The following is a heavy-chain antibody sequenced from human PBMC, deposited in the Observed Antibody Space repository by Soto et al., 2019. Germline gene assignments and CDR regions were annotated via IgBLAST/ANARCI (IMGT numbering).Heavy chain of an antibody. CDR1: GFTFDDYA. Sequence: DVQLVESGGGLVQPGRSLRLSCAASGFTFDDYAMHWVRQAPGKGLEWVSGISWNSGSIGYADSVKGRFTISRDNAKNSLYLQMNSLRAEDTALYYCAKDLYYDFWSGRGYYFDYWGQGTLVTVSS. CDR2: ISWNSGSI. J-gene: IGHJ4*02. D-gene: IGHD3-3*01. V-gene: IGHV3-9*01. CDR3: AKDLYYDFWSGRGYYFDY.